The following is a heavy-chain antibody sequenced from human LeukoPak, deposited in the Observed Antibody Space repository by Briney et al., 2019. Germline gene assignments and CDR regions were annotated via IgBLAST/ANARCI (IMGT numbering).Heavy chain of an antibody. CDR2: INPNSGGT. D-gene: IGHD4-17*01. J-gene: IGHJ4*02. CDR1: GYTFTGYY. CDR3: ARDATVTSFDY. V-gene: IGHV1-2*02. Sequence: ASVKVSCKASGYTFTGYYMHWVRQAPGQGLEWMGWINPNSGGTNYAQEFQGRVTMTRDTSISTAYMELSRLRSDDTAVYYCARDATVTSFDYWGQGTLVTVSS.